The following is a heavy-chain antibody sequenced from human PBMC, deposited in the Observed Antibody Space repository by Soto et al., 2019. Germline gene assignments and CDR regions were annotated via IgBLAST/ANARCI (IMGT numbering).Heavy chain of an antibody. V-gene: IGHV4-38-2*01. J-gene: IGHJ4*01. CDR1: GYSITRGFC. CDR3: TRGAGAPMVRFDY. D-gene: IGHD5-18*01. CDR2: ISYRGNT. Sequence: PSETVSLTCGVSGYSITRGFCWGWIRQPPGKGLECIATISYRGNTYCNPSLESRISMAVDTTKNQFSLRLNSVTAADTALYYCTRGAGAPMVRFDYWGHRTLVTVS.